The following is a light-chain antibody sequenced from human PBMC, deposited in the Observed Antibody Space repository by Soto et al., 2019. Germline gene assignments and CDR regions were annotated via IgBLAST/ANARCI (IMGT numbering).Light chain of an antibody. V-gene: IGKV3-20*01. CDR2: GAS. CDR1: QXVXXSX. CDR3: QQYGSSPYT. J-gene: IGKJ2*01. Sequence: EIVXXXSPXXXXLSPGERATXXXXXSQXVXXSXLAWFQQKPGQAPRLLIYGASSRATGIPDTFSGSGSGTDFTLIISRLEPDDFAVYYCQQYGSSPYTFGQGTKLEIK.